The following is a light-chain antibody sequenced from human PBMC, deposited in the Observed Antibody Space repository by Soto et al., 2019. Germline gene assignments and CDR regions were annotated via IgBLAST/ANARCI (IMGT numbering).Light chain of an antibody. J-gene: IGLJ1*01. CDR3: SSYTASNILEV. Sequence: QSALTQPASVSGSPGQSINISCTGTSSDVVTYNLVSWYQQHPGKAPTVLIYEGTKRPSGVSNRFSGSKSGNTASLTISGLQAEDEADYYCSSYTASNILEVFGTGTKLTVL. CDR2: EGT. V-gene: IGLV2-14*02. CDR1: SSDVVTYNL.